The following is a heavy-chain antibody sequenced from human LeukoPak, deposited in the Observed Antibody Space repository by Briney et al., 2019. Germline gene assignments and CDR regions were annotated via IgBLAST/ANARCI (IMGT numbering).Heavy chain of an antibody. CDR1: GGTFSSYA. J-gene: IGHJ6*03. CDR3: ARGAVPVFYYYMDV. D-gene: IGHD2-2*01. CDR2: INPNSGGT. Sequence: ASVKVSCKASGGTFSSYAISWVRQAPGQGLEWMGWINPNSGGTNCAQKFQGRVTMTRDTSISTAYMELSRLGSDDTAVYYCARGAVPVFYYYMDVWGKGTTVTVSS. V-gene: IGHV1-2*02.